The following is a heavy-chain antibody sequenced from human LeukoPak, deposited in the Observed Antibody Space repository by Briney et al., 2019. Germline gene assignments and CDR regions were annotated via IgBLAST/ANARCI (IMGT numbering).Heavy chain of an antibody. CDR2: IYYSGST. Sequence: SETLSLTCTVSGGSISSYYWSWIRQPPGKGLEWIGYIYYSGSTNYNPSLKSRVTISVDTSKNQFSLKLSSVTAADTAVYYCASREDCSGGSCYYYYYMDVWGKGTTVTVSS. V-gene: IGHV4-59*01. CDR1: GGSISSYY. J-gene: IGHJ6*03. CDR3: ASREDCSGGSCYYYYYMDV. D-gene: IGHD2-15*01.